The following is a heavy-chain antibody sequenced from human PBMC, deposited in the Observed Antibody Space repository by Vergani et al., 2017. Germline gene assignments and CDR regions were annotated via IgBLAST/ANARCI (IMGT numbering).Heavy chain of an antibody. Sequence: QVQLVQSGAEVKKPGSSVKVSCKASGGTFSSYTNSWVRQAPGQGLEWMGRIIPILGIANYAQKLQGRVTITADKSTSTAYMELSSLRSEDTALYYCARDLGEGDGYNLFDYWGQGTLVTVAS. V-gene: IGHV1-69*08. CDR3: ARDLGEGDGYNLFDY. CDR2: IIPILGIA. CDR1: GGTFSSYT. J-gene: IGHJ4*02. D-gene: IGHD5-24*01.